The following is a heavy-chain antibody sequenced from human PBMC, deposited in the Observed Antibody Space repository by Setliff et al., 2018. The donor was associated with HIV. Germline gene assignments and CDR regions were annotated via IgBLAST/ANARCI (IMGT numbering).Heavy chain of an antibody. CDR1: GFTFSSYW. D-gene: IGHD1-26*01. CDR2: INSDGSST. CDR3: ARVHSGAVDDY. Sequence: GGSLRLSCAASGFTFSSYWMHWVRQAPGKGLVWVSRINSDGSSTSYADSVKGRFTISRGNAKNTLYLQMNSLRAEDTAVYYCARVHSGAVDDYWGQGTLVTVSS. J-gene: IGHJ4*02. V-gene: IGHV3-74*01.